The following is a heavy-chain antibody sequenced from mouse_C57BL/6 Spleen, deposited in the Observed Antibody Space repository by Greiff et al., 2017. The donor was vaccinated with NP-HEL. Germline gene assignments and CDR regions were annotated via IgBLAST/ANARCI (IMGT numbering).Heavy chain of an antibody. V-gene: IGHV1-81*01. D-gene: IGHD1-2*01. J-gene: IGHJ2*01. CDR3: ARVLLRPYYFDY. CDR2: IYPRSGNT. Sequence: QVQLKESGAELARPGASVKLSCKASGYTFTSYGISWVKQRTGQGLEWIGEIYPRSGNTYYNEKFKGKATLTADKSSSTAYMELRSLTSEDSAVYFCARVLLRPYYFDYWGQGTTLTVSS. CDR1: GYTFTSYG.